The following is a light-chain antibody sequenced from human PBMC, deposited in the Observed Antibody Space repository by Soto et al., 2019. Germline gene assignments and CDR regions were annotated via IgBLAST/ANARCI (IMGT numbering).Light chain of an antibody. CDR3: QQYGSSK. CDR2: GAS. J-gene: IGKJ1*01. V-gene: IGKV3-20*01. CDR1: QSVSSSY. Sequence: EIVLTQSPGTLSLSPGERATLSFRASQSVSSSYLAWYQQKPGQAPRLLLYGASSRATGIPDRFSGSGSGTDFTLTISRLEPEDFAVYYCQQYGSSKFGQGTKVDI.